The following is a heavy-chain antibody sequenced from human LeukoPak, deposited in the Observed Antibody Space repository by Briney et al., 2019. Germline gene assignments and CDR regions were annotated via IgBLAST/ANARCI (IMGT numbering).Heavy chain of an antibody. CDR1: GGSFSGYY. J-gene: IGHJ4*02. Sequence: PSETLSLTCAVYGGSFSGYYWSWIRQPPGKGLEWIGEINHSGSTNYNPSLKSRVTISVDTSKNQFSLKLSSVTAADTAVYYCAKYRSSTSCYPPGSFDYWGQGTLVTVSS. CDR2: INHSGST. CDR3: AKYRSSTSCYPPGSFDY. D-gene: IGHD2-2*01. V-gene: IGHV4-34*01.